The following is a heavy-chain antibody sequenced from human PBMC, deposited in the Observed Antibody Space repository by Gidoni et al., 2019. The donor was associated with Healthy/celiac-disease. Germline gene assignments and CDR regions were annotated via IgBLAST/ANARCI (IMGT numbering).Heavy chain of an antibody. J-gene: IGHJ4*02. CDR2: SSGSGGST. D-gene: IGHD6-19*01. V-gene: IGHV3-23*01. CDR1: GFTVSSDA. CDR3: AKVEAGTGFDY. Sequence: EVQLLESGGGLVQPGGSLRLSFASPGFTVSSDAMSGVRQAPGKGLEWVSASSGSGGSTYYADSVKGRFTISRDNSKNTLYLQMNSLRAEDTAVYYCAKVEAGTGFDYWGQGTLVTVSS.